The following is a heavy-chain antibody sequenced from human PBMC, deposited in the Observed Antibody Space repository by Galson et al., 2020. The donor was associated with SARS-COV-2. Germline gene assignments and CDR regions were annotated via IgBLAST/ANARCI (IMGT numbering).Heavy chain of an antibody. CDR1: GYTFSGHY. J-gene: IGHJ5*02. CDR3: TRGRNSSPFDHCDP. Sequence: ASVTVSCKASGYTFSGHYMHWVRPAPGQGLEWMGRINPNGGDTDVAQKFQGRVTMTTETSLTTSYMELSRLTSDDTAVYYCTRGRNSSPFDHCDPWGQGALVTVSS. CDR2: INPNGGDT. V-gene: IGHV1-2*06. D-gene: IGHD3-10*01.